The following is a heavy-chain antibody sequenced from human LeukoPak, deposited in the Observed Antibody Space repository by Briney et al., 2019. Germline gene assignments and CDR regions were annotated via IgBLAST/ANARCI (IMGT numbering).Heavy chain of an antibody. Sequence: ASVKVSCKASGYTFTSYYMHWVRQAPGQGLEWMGIINPSGGSTSYAQKFQGRVTMTRDMSTSTVYMELSSLRSEDTAVYYCARGLNTMVRRRPLDYWGQGTLVTVSS. D-gene: IGHD3-10*01. CDR3: ARGLNTMVRRRPLDY. V-gene: IGHV1-46*01. CDR1: GYTFTSYY. CDR2: INPSGGST. J-gene: IGHJ4*02.